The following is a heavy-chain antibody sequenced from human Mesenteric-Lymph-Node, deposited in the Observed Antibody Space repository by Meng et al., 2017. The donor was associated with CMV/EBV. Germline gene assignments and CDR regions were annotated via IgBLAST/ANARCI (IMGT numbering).Heavy chain of an antibody. J-gene: IGHJ3*02. Sequence: GESLKISCTASGFTFGDYAMSWVRQAPGKGLEWVGFIRSKAYGGTTEYAASVKGRFTISRDDSKNTLYLQMNSLKTEDTAVYYCTTEYTYYDFWSGYHHDAFDIWGQGTMVTVSS. CDR2: IRSKAYGGTT. V-gene: IGHV3-49*04. CDR1: GFTFGDYA. D-gene: IGHD3-3*01. CDR3: TTEYTYYDFWSGYHHDAFDI.